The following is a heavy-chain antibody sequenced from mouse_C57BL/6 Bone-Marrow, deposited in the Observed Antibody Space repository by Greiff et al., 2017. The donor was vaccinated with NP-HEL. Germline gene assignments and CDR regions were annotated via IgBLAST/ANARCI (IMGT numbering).Heavy chain of an antibody. CDR3: ARGPNYGSSYGPWYFDV. CDR2: ISSGGSYT. V-gene: IGHV5-6*01. J-gene: IGHJ1*03. Sequence: EVKLVESGGDLVKPGGSLKLSCAASGFTFSSYGMSWVRQTPDKRLEWVATISSGGSYTYYPDSVKGRFTISRDNAKNTLYLQMSSLKSEDTAMYYCARGPNYGSSYGPWYFDVWGTGTTVTVSS. D-gene: IGHD1-1*01. CDR1: GFTFSSYG.